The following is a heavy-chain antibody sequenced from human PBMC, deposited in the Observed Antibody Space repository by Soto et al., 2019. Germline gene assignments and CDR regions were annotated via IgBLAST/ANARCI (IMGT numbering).Heavy chain of an antibody. D-gene: IGHD4-17*01. CDR3: AKDPGAYGDFFYYYYGMDV. V-gene: IGHV3-30*18. CDR2: ISYDGSNK. Sequence: GGSLRLSCAASGFTFSSYGMHWVRQAPGKGLEWVAVISYDGSNKYYADSVKGRFTISRDNSKNTLYLQMNSLRAEDTAVYYCAKDPGAYGDFFYYYYGMDVWGQGTTVTVSS. CDR1: GFTFSSYG. J-gene: IGHJ6*02.